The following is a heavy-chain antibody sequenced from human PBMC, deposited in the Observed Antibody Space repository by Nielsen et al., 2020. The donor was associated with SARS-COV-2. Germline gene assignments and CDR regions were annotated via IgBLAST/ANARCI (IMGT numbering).Heavy chain of an antibody. Sequence: GESLKISCAASGFTFSSYWMSWVRQAPGKGLEWMANIKEDGSEKYYVDSVKGRFSISRDNAKNSLYLQMNSLRVEDTAVYYCAREGRDLPLDYWGQGVLVTVSS. V-gene: IGHV3-7*03. CDR1: GFTFSSYW. CDR2: IKEDGSEK. J-gene: IGHJ4*02. D-gene: IGHD5-24*01. CDR3: AREGRDLPLDY.